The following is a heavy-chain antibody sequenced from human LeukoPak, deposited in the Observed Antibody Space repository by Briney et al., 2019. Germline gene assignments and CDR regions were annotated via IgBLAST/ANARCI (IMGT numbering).Heavy chain of an antibody. CDR1: GFTFSSYG. J-gene: IGHJ4*02. D-gene: IGHD4-23*01. V-gene: IGHV3-33*01. CDR3: ARRGGNAFFDY. CDR2: IWYDGSNK. Sequence: PGRSLRLSCAASGFTFSSYGMHWVRQAPGKGLEWVAVIWYDGSNKYYADSVKGRFTISRDNSKNTLYLQMNSLRAEDTAVYYCARRGGNAFFDYWGQGTLVTVSS.